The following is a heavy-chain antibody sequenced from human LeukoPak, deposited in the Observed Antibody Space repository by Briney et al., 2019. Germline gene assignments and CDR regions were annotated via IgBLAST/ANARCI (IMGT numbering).Heavy chain of an antibody. V-gene: IGHV4-38-2*01. Sequence: SETLSLTCAVSGYSISSGYYWGWIRQPPGKGLEWIGSIYHSGSTYYNPSLKSRVTISVDTSKNQFSLKLSSVTAADTAVYYCARLDTAMVSFDYWGQGTLATVSS. J-gene: IGHJ4*02. CDR2: IYHSGST. CDR1: GYSISSGYY. D-gene: IGHD5-18*01. CDR3: ARLDTAMVSFDY.